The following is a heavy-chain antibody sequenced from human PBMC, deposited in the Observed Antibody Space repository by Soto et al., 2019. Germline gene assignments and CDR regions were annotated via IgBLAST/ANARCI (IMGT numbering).Heavy chain of an antibody. CDR2: MYNTGST. CDR3: ARDLWGYCGTACHPLDV. J-gene: IGHJ6*02. Sequence: SATLSLTCTVSSCSIPGHYWSWIRQPPGKGLEWIGYMYNTGSTVYNPSFKSRVTISVDTSKNQFSLKLNSVTAADTAVYYCARDLWGYCGTACHPLDVWGQGTTVT. D-gene: IGHD2-21*01. V-gene: IGHV4-59*11. CDR1: SCSIPGHY.